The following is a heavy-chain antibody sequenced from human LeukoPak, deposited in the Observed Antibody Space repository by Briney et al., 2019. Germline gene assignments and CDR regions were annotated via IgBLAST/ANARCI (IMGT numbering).Heavy chain of an antibody. CDR3: ARDPPWGGSYFNTFLY. D-gene: IGHD1-26*01. CDR2: ISSSSSYI. CDR1: GFTFSSYS. Sequence: GGSLRLSCAASGFTFSSYSMNWVRQAPGKGLEGVSSISSSSSYIYYADSVKGRFTISRDNAKNSLYLQMNSLRAEDTAVYYCARDPPWGGSYFNTFLYWGQGTLVTVSS. J-gene: IGHJ4*02. V-gene: IGHV3-21*01.